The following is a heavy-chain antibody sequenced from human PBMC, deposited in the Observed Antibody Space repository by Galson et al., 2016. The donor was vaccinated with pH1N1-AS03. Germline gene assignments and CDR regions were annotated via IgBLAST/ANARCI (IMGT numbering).Heavy chain of an antibody. D-gene: IGHD2-15*01. Sequence: SLRLSCAASAFTFSASAITWVRQPSGKGLEWVGRLNEADSHATLYTASVKGRFTISRGDSQTASYLQMNNVRIEDTAVYYCARGYCSVGSCPVLHWFDAWGQGILVTVSS. CDR3: ARGYCSVGSCPVLHWFDA. CDR2: LNEADSHAT. V-gene: IGHV3-73*01. CDR1: AFTFSASA. J-gene: IGHJ5*02.